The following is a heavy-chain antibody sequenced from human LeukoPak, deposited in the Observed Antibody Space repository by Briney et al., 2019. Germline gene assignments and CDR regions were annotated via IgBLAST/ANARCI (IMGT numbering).Heavy chain of an antibody. CDR3: AKDWSCDY. J-gene: IGHJ4*02. Sequence: PGGSLRLSCAASGFTFSTYAMTWVRQAPGKGLEWDSAIGTAGDPHYSDSVRGRFTVSRDNSKNTLSLQMNNLRAEDTAIYYCAKDWSCDYWGQGTLVTVSS. V-gene: IGHV3-23*01. CDR1: GFTFSTYA. CDR2: IGTAGDP. D-gene: IGHD3-10*01.